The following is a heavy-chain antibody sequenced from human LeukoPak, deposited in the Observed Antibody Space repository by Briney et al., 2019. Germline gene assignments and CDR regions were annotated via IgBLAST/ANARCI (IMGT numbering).Heavy chain of an antibody. CDR1: GYTFTSYG. V-gene: IGHV1-18*01. CDR3: ARDNDISGWYSPFDY. D-gene: IGHD6-19*01. J-gene: IGHJ4*02. CDR2: ISAYNGNT. Sequence: ASVKVSCKASGYTFTSYGISWVRQAPGQGLEWMGWISAYNGNTNYAQKLQGRVTMTTDTSTSTAYMELRSLRSDDTAVYYCARDNDISGWYSPFDYWGQGTLVTVSS.